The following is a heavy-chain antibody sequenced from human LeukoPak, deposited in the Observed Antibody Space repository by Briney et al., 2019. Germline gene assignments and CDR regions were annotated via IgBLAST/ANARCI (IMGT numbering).Heavy chain of an antibody. CDR1: GFTFSSYG. V-gene: IGHV3-30*02. CDR3: AKKPGGPYSYGYVSGDP. CDR2: IRYDGSNK. J-gene: IGHJ5*02. Sequence: PGGSLRLSCAASGFTFSSYGMHWVRQAPGKGLEWVAFIRYDGSNKYYADSVKGRFTISRDNSKNTLYLQMNSLRAEDTAVYYCAKKPGGPYSYGYVSGDPWGQGTLVTVSS. D-gene: IGHD5-18*01.